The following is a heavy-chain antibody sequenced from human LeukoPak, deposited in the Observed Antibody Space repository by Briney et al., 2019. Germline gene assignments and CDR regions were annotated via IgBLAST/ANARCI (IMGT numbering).Heavy chain of an antibody. CDR3: ARNWFDP. Sequence: PGGSLRLSCAASGFTVSSDSMSWVRQAPGKGLAWVSVIYSGGSTYYADSVKGRFTISRDKSKNTVYLQMNSLRCEDTAMYYCARNWFDPWGRGTLVTVSS. CDR1: GFTVSSDS. CDR2: IYSGGST. V-gene: IGHV3-53*05. J-gene: IGHJ5*02.